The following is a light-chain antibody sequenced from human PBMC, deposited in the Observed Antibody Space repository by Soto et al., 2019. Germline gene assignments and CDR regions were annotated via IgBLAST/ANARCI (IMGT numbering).Light chain of an antibody. V-gene: IGKV1-33*01. CDR2: DAS. J-gene: IGKJ4*01. CDR1: QDISNY. Sequence: IQMTQSAASLSASVGDRVTITVQASQDISNYLNWYQQKPGKAPKLLIYDASNLETGVPSRFSGSGSGTDFTFTISSLQPEDIATYYCQQYDNLPLTFGGGTKVDIK. CDR3: QQYDNLPLT.